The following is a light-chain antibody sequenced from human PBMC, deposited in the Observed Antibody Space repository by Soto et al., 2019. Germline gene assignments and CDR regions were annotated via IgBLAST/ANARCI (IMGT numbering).Light chain of an antibody. CDR3: CSDAGSITFYV. J-gene: IGLJ1*01. Sequence: QSALTQPASVSGSPGQSITISCTGTSSDVGSYNLVSWYQQHPGKAPKLMIYEGSKRPSGVSNRFSGSKSGNTATLTISGRQAEDESDYYCCSDAGSITFYVFGTGTKLTVL. CDR1: SSDVGSYNL. V-gene: IGLV2-23*01. CDR2: EGS.